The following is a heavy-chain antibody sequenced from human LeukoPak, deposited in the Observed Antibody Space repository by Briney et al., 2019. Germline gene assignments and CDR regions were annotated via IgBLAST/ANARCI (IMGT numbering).Heavy chain of an antibody. V-gene: IGHV3-30*03. J-gene: IGHJ1*01. CDR2: ISYGGHSE. Sequence: PGKSLRLSCAASGFTFNAFGMHWVRQAPGKGLEWVAYISYGGHSEYYLDSVKGRFTISRDNSKSTLYLQMNSLRDEDTAIYYCAFFVREPQHWGQGTLVTVSS. CDR1: GFTFNAFG. D-gene: IGHD3-10*02. CDR3: AFFVREPQH.